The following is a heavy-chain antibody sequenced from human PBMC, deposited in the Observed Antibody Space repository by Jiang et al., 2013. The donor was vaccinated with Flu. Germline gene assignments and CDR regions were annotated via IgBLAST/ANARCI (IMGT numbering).Heavy chain of an antibody. Sequence: PGLVKPSETLSLTCTVSGYSITNGYYWGWIRQPPGKGLEWIGSIYHSGSTYYDPSLKSRVTISVDTSKNQFSLKLSSVTAADTAVYYCARHYCSSTSCYSYYGMDVWGQGTTVTVSS. J-gene: IGHJ6*02. CDR1: GYSITNGYY. CDR3: ARHYCSSTSCYSYYGMDV. D-gene: IGHD2-2*02. V-gene: IGHV4-38-2*02. CDR2: IYHSGST.